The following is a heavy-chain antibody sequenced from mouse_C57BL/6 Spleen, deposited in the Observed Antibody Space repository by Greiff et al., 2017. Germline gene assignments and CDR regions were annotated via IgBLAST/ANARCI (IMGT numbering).Heavy chain of an antibody. CDR2: IYPGDGDT. J-gene: IGHJ3*01. V-gene: IGHV1-82*01. CDR3: ARSDGKGISY. D-gene: IGHD2-3*01. Sequence: VQLQQSGPELVKPGASVKISCKASGYAFSSSWMNWVKQRPGKGLEWSGRIYPGDGDTNYNGKVKGKATLTADKSSSTAYMQLSSLTSEDSAVYFCARSDGKGISYWGQGTLVTVSA. CDR1: GYAFSSSW.